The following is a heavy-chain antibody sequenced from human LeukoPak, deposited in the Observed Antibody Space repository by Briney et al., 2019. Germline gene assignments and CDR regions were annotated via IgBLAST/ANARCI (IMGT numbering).Heavy chain of an antibody. D-gene: IGHD5-24*01. V-gene: IGHV1-46*01. J-gene: IGHJ3*02. CDR1: GYTFTSYY. CDR3: ARPQEIHDAFDI. Sequence: GASVKVSCKASGYTFTSYYMHWVRQAPGQGLEGMGIINPSGGSTSYAQKFQGRVTMTRDMSTSTVYMELSSLRSEDTAVYYCARPQEIHDAFDIWGQGTMVTVSS. CDR2: INPSGGST.